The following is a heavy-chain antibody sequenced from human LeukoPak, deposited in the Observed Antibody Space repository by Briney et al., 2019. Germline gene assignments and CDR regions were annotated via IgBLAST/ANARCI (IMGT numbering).Heavy chain of an antibody. V-gene: IGHV3-74*01. D-gene: IGHD5-18*01. CDR1: GFTFTGYW. CDR2: INSDGSRT. J-gene: IGHJ4*02. Sequence: GGSLRLSCAASGFTFTGYWMHWVRQAPGKGLVWVSRINSDGSRTGYADSVKGRFTISRDNAKNTLYLQMNSLRAEDTAVYYCARSTYSFGGFDYWGQGILVPVSS. CDR3: ARSTYSFGGFDY.